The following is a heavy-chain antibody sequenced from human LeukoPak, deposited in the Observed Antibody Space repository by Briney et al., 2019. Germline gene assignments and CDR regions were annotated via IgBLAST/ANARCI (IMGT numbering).Heavy chain of an antibody. V-gene: IGHV3-7*01. CDR1: GFTFSSSW. Sequence: GGSLRLSCAASGFTFSSSWMSWVRQAPGKGLEWVANITPDGSEKFHVDSVKGRFTISRDNSKSSLSLQMNSLRAEDTAVYYCARYGLTAALDFWGQGTLVTVSS. CDR2: ITPDGSEK. D-gene: IGHD2-21*02. CDR3: ARYGLTAALDF. J-gene: IGHJ4*02.